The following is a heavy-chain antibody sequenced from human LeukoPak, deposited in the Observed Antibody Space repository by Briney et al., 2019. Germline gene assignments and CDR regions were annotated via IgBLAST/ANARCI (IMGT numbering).Heavy chain of an antibody. Sequence: SETLSLTCTVSGGSISSYYWSWIRQPPGKGLAWIGYIYYSGSTNYNPSLKSRVTISVDTSKNQFSLKLSSVTAADTAVYYCARWNRAAAVKRFDYWGQGTLVPVSS. CDR3: ARWNRAAAVKRFDY. V-gene: IGHV4-59*01. D-gene: IGHD1-1*01. CDR2: IYYSGST. J-gene: IGHJ4*02. CDR1: GGSISSYY.